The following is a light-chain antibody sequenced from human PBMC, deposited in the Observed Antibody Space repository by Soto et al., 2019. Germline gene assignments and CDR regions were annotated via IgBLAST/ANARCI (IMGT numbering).Light chain of an antibody. Sequence: QSVLTQPASVSGSPGQSITISCTGTSSDVGSYNYVSWYQQHPGKAPKLMIYEVSDRPSGISSRFSGSKSGNMASLTISGLQTEDEDDYYCSSYTSSSTVFGTGTKVTVL. V-gene: IGLV2-14*01. J-gene: IGLJ1*01. CDR3: SSYTSSSTV. CDR2: EVS. CDR1: SSDVGSYNY.